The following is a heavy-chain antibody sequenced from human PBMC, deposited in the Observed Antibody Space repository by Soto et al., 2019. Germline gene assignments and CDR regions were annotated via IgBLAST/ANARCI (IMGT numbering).Heavy chain of an antibody. V-gene: IGHV4-31*03. J-gene: IGHJ6*02. Sequence: QVQLQESGPGLVKPSQTLSLTCTVSGGSISSGGYYWSWIRQHPGKGLEWIGYIYYSGSTYYNPSLKSRVTISVDTSKNQFSLKLSSVTAADTAVYYCARGAISNYGLAKGMDVWGQGTTVTVSS. CDR2: IYYSGST. CDR3: ARGAISNYGLAKGMDV. CDR1: GGSISSGGYY. D-gene: IGHD4-4*01.